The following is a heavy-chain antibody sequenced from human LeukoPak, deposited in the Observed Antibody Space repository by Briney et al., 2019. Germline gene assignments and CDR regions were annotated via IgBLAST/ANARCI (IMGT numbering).Heavy chain of an antibody. Sequence: GGSLRLSCAASGFTFGGYAMTWVRQPPGKGLEWVSSIGGAGGSTYYADSVKGRFTVSRHNSKNTLYLQMKSLRAEDTAVYYCAKSSSSWSYYFDSWGEGTQVTVSS. CDR3: AKSSSSWSYYFDS. CDR1: GFTFGGYA. D-gene: IGHD6-13*01. CDR2: IGGAGGST. J-gene: IGHJ4*02. V-gene: IGHV3-23*01.